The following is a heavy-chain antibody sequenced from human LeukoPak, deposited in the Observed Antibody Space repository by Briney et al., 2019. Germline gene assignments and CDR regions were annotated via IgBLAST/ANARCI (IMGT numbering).Heavy chain of an antibody. CDR1: GFTFSNAW. Sequence: PGGSLRLSCSASGFTFSNAWMSWVRQAPGKGLEWVGRIKSKTDRGTTDYAAPVKGRFTISSDDSKNTLYLQMNSLKTEDTAVYYCTTAPYFDPSHYFDYWGQGTLVTASS. V-gene: IGHV3-15*01. D-gene: IGHD3-9*01. CDR2: IKSKTDRGTT. J-gene: IGHJ4*02. CDR3: TTAPYFDPSHYFDY.